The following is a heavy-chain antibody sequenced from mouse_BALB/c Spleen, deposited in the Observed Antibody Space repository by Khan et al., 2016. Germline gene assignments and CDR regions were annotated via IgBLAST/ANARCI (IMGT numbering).Heavy chain of an antibody. CDR3: TGSPTSTRYFDV. CDR2: IRYSGST. CDR1: GYSITSDYA. V-gene: IGHV3-2*02. J-gene: IGHJ1*01. Sequence: EVQLQESGPGLVKPSQSLSLTCTVTGYSITSDYALNWIRQFPGNKLEWMGYIRYSGSTTYNPSLKSRISITRDTSKHQFFLQLYSVTTDDTATSYCTGSPTSTRYFDVWGAGTTVTVSA. D-gene: IGHD1-2*01.